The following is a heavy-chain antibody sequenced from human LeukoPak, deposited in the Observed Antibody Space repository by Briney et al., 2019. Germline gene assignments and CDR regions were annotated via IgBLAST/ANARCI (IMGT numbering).Heavy chain of an antibody. J-gene: IGHJ6*03. D-gene: IGHD2-2*01. V-gene: IGHV3-33*01. CDR1: GFTFSSYG. Sequence: GGSLRLSCAASGFTFSSYGMHRVRQAPGKGLEWVAVIWYDGSNKYYADSVKGRFTISRDNSKNTLYLQMNSLRAEDTAVYYCARAYCSSTSCRQYYYYMDVWGKGTTVTVSS. CDR3: ARAYCSSTSCRQYYYYMDV. CDR2: IWYDGSNK.